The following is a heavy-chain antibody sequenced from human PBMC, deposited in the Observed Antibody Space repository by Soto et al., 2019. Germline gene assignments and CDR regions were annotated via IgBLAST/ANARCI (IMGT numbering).Heavy chain of an antibody. V-gene: IGHV3-15*07. CDR2: IKSKTDGGTT. CDR1: GFTFSNAW. J-gene: IGHJ4*01. CDR3: SRFSSRTLIVVCLLD. D-gene: IGHD3-22*01. Sequence: GGSLRLSCAASGFTFSNAWINWVRQAPGKGLEWVGRIKSKTDGGTTDFAAPVKGRFAISRDDSKNMVYLQMNSLKTEDTGIYYSSRFSSRTLIVVCLLDWGNGSGVT.